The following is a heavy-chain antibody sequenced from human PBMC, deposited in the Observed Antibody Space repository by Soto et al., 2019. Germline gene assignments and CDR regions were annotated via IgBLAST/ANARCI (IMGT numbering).Heavy chain of an antibody. D-gene: IGHD3-3*01. J-gene: IGHJ3*02. V-gene: IGHV3-21*01. CDR2: ISSSSSYI. CDR1: GFTFSSYS. Sequence: PGVSLRLSCAASGFTFSSYSMNWVLQAPGKGLEWVSSISSSSSYIYYADSVKGRCTISRDNAKNSLYLPMNSLRAEDTAVYYCARARITIFGVVHGAFDIWGQGTMVTVSS. CDR3: ARARITIFGVVHGAFDI.